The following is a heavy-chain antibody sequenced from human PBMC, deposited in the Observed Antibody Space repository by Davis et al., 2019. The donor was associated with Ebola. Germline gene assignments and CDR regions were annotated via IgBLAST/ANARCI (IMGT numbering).Heavy chain of an antibody. Sequence: PGGSLRLSCAASGFTFSSYWIYWVRQAPGKGLEWVSRISNDGRSTSYADSVKGRFTISRDNAKNSLYLQLSSLRVEDTAVYYCARAEEIIATGRDYYYALDVWGKGTTVTVSS. CDR3: ARAEEIIATGRDYYYALDV. V-gene: IGHV3-74*01. CDR1: GFTFSSYW. J-gene: IGHJ6*04. D-gene: IGHD1-14*01. CDR2: ISNDGRST.